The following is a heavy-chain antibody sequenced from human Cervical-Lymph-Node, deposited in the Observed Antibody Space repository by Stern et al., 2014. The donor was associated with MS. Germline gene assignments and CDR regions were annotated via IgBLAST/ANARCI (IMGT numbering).Heavy chain of an antibody. CDR2: IPSGSDYI. CDR3: ARDGEEGPVHTPYYFDY. Sequence: EVHLVESGGGLVKPGGSLRLSCAASGFVFTSYSMSWVRQAPGRGLEWVSGIPSGSDYIDFTDSVKGRFTVSRDNARNSLYLQMNSLEADDTAVYYCARDGEEGPVHTPYYFDYWGRGTLVTVSS. CDR1: GFVFTSYS. D-gene: IGHD2-21*01. J-gene: IGHJ4*02. V-gene: IGHV3-21*01.